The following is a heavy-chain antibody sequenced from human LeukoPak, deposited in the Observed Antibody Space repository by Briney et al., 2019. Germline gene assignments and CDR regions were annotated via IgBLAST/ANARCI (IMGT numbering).Heavy chain of an antibody. J-gene: IGHJ4*02. CDR2: ISSDGSTK. CDR1: GFTFNNYG. V-gene: IGHV3-30*03. Sequence: GGSLRLSCAASGFTFNNYGMHWVRQAPGKGLEWVAVISSDGSTKYYADSVKGRFTISRDNSKNTLYLEMNSLRAEDTAVYYYARSNGGPFEYWGQGTLVTVSS. D-gene: IGHD4-23*01. CDR3: ARSNGGPFEY.